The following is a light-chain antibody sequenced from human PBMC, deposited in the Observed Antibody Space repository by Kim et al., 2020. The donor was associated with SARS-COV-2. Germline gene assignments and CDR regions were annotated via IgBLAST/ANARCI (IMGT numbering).Light chain of an antibody. Sequence: GERATLSCRASQSVSSSYLAWYQQRPGQAPRLLIYGASSRANGIPDRFSGSGSGTDFTLTISRLENEDFAVYYCQQYGSSPPITFGQGTRLEIK. CDR1: QSVSSSY. V-gene: IGKV3-20*01. CDR2: GAS. CDR3: QQYGSSPPIT. J-gene: IGKJ5*01.